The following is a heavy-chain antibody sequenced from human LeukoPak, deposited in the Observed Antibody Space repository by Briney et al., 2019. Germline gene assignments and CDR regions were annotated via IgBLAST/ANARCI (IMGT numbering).Heavy chain of an antibody. D-gene: IGHD3-22*01. CDR2: INSDGSST. J-gene: IGHJ4*02. CDR3: VNWIHGYPA. CDR1: GFTFSSYW. Sequence: PGGSLRLSCAASGFTFSSYWMHWVRQAPGKGLVWVSRINSDGSSTSYADSVKGRFTISRDNAKNTLYLQMNSLKTEDTAVYYCVNWIHGYPAWGQGTLVTVSS. V-gene: IGHV3-74*01.